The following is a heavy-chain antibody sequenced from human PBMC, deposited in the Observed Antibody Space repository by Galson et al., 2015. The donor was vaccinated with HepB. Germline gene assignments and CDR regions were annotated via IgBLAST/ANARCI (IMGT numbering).Heavy chain of an antibody. Sequence: SVKVSCKASGYTFTGYYIHWVRQAPGQGLEWMGRINPNSGGTNYAQKFQGRVTMTRDTSISTAYLDLSRLRSDDSAVYYCAREDYYYYMDVWGKGTTVTVSS. J-gene: IGHJ6*03. CDR2: INPNSGGT. CDR3: AREDYYYYMDV. CDR1: GYTFTGYY. V-gene: IGHV1-2*06.